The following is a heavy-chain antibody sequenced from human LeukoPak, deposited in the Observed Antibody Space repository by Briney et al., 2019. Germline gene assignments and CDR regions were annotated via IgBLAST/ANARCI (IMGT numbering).Heavy chain of an antibody. V-gene: IGHV1-69*13. D-gene: IGHD3-16*01. Sequence: SVKVSCKASGGTFSTYAITWVRQAPGQGLEWMGGIIPFFGTANYAQKFQGRVTITADESTSTAYMELSSLRSEDTAVYYCARETSQKGAHYMDVWGKGTTVTISS. CDR2: IIPFFGTA. CDR3: ARETSQKGAHYMDV. J-gene: IGHJ6*03. CDR1: GGTFSTYA.